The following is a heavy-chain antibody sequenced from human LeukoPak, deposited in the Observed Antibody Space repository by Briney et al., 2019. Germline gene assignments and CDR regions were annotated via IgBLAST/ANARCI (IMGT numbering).Heavy chain of an antibody. D-gene: IGHD5-24*01. CDR3: AGHVEMATIGDY. CDR2: IYYSGST. V-gene: IGHV4-59*01. J-gene: IGHJ4*02. Sequence: SEALSLTCTVSGGSISSYYWSWIRQPPGKGLEWIGYIYYSGSTNYNPSLKSRVTISVDTSKNQFSLKLSSVTAADTAVYYCAGHVEMATIGDYWGQGTLVTVSS. CDR1: GGSISSYY.